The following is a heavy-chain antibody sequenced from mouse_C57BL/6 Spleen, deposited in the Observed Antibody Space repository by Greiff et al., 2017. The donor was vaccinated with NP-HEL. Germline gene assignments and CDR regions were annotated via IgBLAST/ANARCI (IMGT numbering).Heavy chain of an antibody. CDR1: GYTFTSYW. J-gene: IGHJ4*01. V-gene: IGHV1-61*01. D-gene: IGHD2-3*01. Sequence: VQLQQPGAELVMPGASVKLSCKASGYTFTSYWMHWVKQRPGQGLEWIGNIYPSDSETHYNQKFKDKATLTVDKSSSTAYMQLSSLTSEDSAVYYCARRDGYYAMDYWGQGTSVTVSS. CDR2: IYPSDSET. CDR3: ARRDGYYAMDY.